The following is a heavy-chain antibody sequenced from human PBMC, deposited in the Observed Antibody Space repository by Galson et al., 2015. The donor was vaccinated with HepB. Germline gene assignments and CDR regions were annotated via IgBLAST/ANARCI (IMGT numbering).Heavy chain of an antibody. CDR2: ITASGGST. J-gene: IGHJ4*02. CDR3: ARDFFGSGAISPTDY. D-gene: IGHD2/OR15-2a*01. V-gene: IGHV3-23*01. Sequence: SLRLSCAASGFTFTNYAMNWVRQAPGKGLEWVSAITASGGSTYYADSVKGRFTVSRDNSKNTLYLHMNSLRAEDTALYYCARDFFGSGAISPTDYWGQGIHVTVSS. CDR1: GFTFTNYA.